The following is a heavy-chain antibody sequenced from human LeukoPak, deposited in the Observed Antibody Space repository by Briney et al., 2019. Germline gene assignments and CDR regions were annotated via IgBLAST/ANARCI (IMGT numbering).Heavy chain of an antibody. D-gene: IGHD6-6*01. J-gene: IGHJ4*01. CDR3: ARYSSSSGGAAYYLDY. CDR2: ISGDGSVT. CDR1: GFTLRNYW. Sequence: GGSLRLSCTASGFTLRNYWMHWVRQVPGKRVVWVSRISGDGSVTNYADSVQGRFTISRDNAKNILYLQINSLRSEDTAVYYCARYSSSSGGAAYYLDYWGRGTLVTVSS. V-gene: IGHV3-74*01.